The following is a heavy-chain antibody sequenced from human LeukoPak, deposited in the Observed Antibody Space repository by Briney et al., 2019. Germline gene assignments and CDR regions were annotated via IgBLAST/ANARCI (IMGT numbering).Heavy chain of an antibody. CDR2: IGGSGGGT. V-gene: IGHV3-23*01. J-gene: IGHJ4*02. D-gene: IGHD2-21*01. CDR3: AKRGVVIRVILVGFHKEAYYFDS. CDR1: GITLSNYG. Sequence: GGSLRLSCAVSGITLSNYGMSWVRQAPGKGLEWVAGIGGSGGGTNYADSVRGRFIISRDNSKNILYLHMNSLTAEDTAVYFCAKRGVVIRVILVGFHKEAYYFDSWGQGALVTVSS.